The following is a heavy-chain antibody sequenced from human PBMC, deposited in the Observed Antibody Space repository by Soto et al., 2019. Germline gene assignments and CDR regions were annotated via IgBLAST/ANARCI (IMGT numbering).Heavy chain of an antibody. CDR3: ARDKGGGSRNRDYMDV. CDR1: GYTFTGYY. V-gene: IGHV1-2*04. J-gene: IGHJ6*03. D-gene: IGHD6-13*01. Sequence: ASVKVSCKASGYTFTGYYMHWVRQAPGQGLEWMGWINPNSGGTNYAQKFQGWVTMTRDTSISTAYMELSRLRSDDTAVYYCARDKGGGSRNRDYMDVWGKGTTVTVSS. CDR2: INPNSGGT.